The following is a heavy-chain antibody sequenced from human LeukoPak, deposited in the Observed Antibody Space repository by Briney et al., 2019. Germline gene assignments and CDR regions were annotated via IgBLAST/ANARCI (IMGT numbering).Heavy chain of an antibody. J-gene: IGHJ5*02. CDR3: AGYYYDSSGYYHNWFDP. Sequence: SVKVSCKASGGTFSSYTISWVRQAPGQGLEWMGRIIPILGIANYAQKFQGRVTITADKSTSTAYMELSSLRSEDTAVYYCAGYYYDSSGYYHNWFDPWGQGTLVTVSS. CDR1: GGTFSSYT. CDR2: IIPILGIA. V-gene: IGHV1-69*02. D-gene: IGHD3-22*01.